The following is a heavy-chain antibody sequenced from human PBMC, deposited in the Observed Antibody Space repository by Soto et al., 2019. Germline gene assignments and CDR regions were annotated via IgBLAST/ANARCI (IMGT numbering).Heavy chain of an antibody. CDR1: GFTFSSYG. V-gene: IGHV3-30*18. D-gene: IGHD5-18*01. J-gene: IGHJ6*02. Sequence: QVQLVESGGGVVQPGRSLRLSCAASGFTFSSYGMHWVRQAPGKGLEWVAVISYDGSNKYYADSVKGRFTISRDNSKNTLYLQVNSLRAEVTPVYYCAKDRGRGTAMVSYSMDVWGQGTTVTVSS. CDR2: ISYDGSNK. CDR3: AKDRGRGTAMVSYSMDV.